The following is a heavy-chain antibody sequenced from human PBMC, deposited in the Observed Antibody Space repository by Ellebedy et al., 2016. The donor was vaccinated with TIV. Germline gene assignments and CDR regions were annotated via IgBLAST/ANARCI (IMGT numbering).Heavy chain of an antibody. V-gene: IGHV3-33*05. CDR3: ARGWGARVYMAHLDY. Sequence: GESLKISXAASGFIFSDYGMHWVRQAPGKGLEWVSVIKHDGSEEYSVDSVKGRFTISRDNSKSTLYLQMNSLRAEDTAVYYCARGWGARVYMAHLDYWGQGALVTVSS. J-gene: IGHJ4*02. D-gene: IGHD3-16*01. CDR2: IKHDGSEE. CDR1: GFIFSDYG.